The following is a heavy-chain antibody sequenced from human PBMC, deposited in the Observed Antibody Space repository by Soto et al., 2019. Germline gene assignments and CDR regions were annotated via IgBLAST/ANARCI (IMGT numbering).Heavy chain of an antibody. Sequence: QVQLQESGPGLVKPSGTLSLTCAVSGGSISSSNWWSWVRQPPGKGLEWIGEIYHSGGTNYNPSLKSRLNISVDKSTNQFSLKLSSVTAADTAVYYCASGLGGVTTFGDYWGQGTLVTVSS. D-gene: IGHD3-10*02. CDR1: GGSISSSNW. J-gene: IGHJ4*02. CDR3: ASGLGGVTTFGDY. V-gene: IGHV4-4*02. CDR2: IYHSGGT.